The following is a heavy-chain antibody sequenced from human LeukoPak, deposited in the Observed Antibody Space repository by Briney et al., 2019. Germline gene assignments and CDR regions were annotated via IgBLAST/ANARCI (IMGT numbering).Heavy chain of an antibody. CDR3: ARDGWFGDYNWFDP. J-gene: IGHJ5*02. CDR2: IWYDGSNK. Sequence: PGGSLRLSCAASGFTFSSYGMHWVRQAPGKGLEWVAVIWYDGSNKYYADSVKGRFTISRDNSKNTLYLQMNSLRAEDAAVYYCARDGWFGDYNWFDPWGQGTLVTVSS. D-gene: IGHD3-10*01. CDR1: GFTFSSYG. V-gene: IGHV3-33*01.